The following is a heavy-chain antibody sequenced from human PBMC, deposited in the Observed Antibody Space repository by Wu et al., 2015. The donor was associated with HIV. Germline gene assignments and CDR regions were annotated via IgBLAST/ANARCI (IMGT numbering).Heavy chain of an antibody. Sequence: QVQLVQSGSEVKKPGASVKVSCKASGYRFTSHGFSWVRQGPGQGPEWIGWINTYYGHTNYAQKFQGRVTLTTDTSTNTAYMELRSLRSDDTAVYYCARAYSRDSYGSLDYWGQGNAGHRLL. D-gene: IGHD5-18*01. J-gene: IGHJ4*02. CDR1: GYRFTSHG. V-gene: IGHV1-18*01. CDR2: INTYYGHT. CDR3: ARAYSRDSYGSLDY.